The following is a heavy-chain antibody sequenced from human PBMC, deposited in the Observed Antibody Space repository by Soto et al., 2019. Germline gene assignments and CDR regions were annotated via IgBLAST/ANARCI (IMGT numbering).Heavy chain of an antibody. CDR3: ARASGGYSHR. CDR2: IRVYNGKT. Sequence: QVQLVQSGAEVKKPGASVKVSCKASGYTFTSYDISWVRQAPGQGLEWMGWIRVYNGKTNYAQKFQDRVTVTTDTSTSTAHIELRSLRSDDTAVYYCARASGGYSHRWGQGTLVTVSS. D-gene: IGHD1-26*01. J-gene: IGHJ5*02. CDR1: GYTFTSYD. V-gene: IGHV1-18*04.